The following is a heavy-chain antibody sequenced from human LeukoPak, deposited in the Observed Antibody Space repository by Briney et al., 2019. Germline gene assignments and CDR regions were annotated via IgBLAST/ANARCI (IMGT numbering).Heavy chain of an antibody. Sequence: SVKVSCKASGGTFSSYAISWVRQAPGQGLEWMGGIIPIFGTANYAQKFQGRVTITTDESTSTTYMELSSLRSEDTAVYYCARAPPGYYDSSGYWDSWGQGTLVTVSS. J-gene: IGHJ4*02. CDR3: ARAPPGYYDSSGYWDS. D-gene: IGHD3-22*01. V-gene: IGHV1-69*05. CDR2: IIPIFGTA. CDR1: GGTFSSYA.